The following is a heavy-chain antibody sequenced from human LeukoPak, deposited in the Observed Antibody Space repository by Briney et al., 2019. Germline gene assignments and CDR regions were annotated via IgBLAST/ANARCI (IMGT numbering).Heavy chain of an antibody. J-gene: IGHJ4*02. CDR2: INPNSGGT. Sequence: GASVKVSCKASGYTFTGYYTHWVRQAPGQGLEWMGWINPNSGGTNYAQRFQGRVTMTRDTSNSTAYMELSRLRSDDTAVYYCARDPKAVTPPNAGYCSGGSCYPLYYFDYWGQGTLVTVSS. D-gene: IGHD2-15*01. CDR1: GYTFTGYY. CDR3: ARDPKAVTPPNAGYCSGGSCYPLYYFDY. V-gene: IGHV1-2*02.